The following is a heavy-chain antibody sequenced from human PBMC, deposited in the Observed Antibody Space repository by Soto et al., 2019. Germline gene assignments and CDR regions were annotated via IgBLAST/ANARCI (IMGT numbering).Heavy chain of an antibody. D-gene: IGHD3-16*01. CDR1: GGSISSYY. Sequence: SETLSLTCTVSGGSISSYYWSWIRQPPGKGLEWIGYIYYSGSTNYNPSLKSRVTISVDTSKNQFSLKLSSVTAADTAVYYCALYTQDFKRNNWFDPWGQGTLVTVSS. CDR2: IYYSGST. CDR3: ALYTQDFKRNNWFDP. V-gene: IGHV4-59*01. J-gene: IGHJ5*02.